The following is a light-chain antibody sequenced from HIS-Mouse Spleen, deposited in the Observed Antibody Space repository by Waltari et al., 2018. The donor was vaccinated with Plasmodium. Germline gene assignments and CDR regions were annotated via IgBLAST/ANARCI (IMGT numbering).Light chain of an antibody. CDR2: DAS. CDR1: QDISNY. CDR3: QQYDNLPT. J-gene: IGKJ5*01. Sequence: RVTITCQASQDISNYLNWYQQKPGKAPKLLIYDASNLETGVPSRFSGSGSGTDFTFTISSLQPEDIATYYCQQYDNLPTFGQGTRLEIK. V-gene: IGKV1-33*01.